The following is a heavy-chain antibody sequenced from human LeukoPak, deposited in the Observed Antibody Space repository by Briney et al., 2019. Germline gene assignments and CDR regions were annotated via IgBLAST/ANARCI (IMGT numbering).Heavy chain of an antibody. Sequence: SETLSLTCAVYGGSFSGYYWSWIRQPPGKGLEWIGEVNHGGNTNYNSSLKSRVTISVDTSKNQFSLKVSSVTAADTAVYYCARPDYGDYLRTYYFDSWGQGILVTVSS. V-gene: IGHV4-34*01. CDR3: ARPDYGDYLRTYYFDS. D-gene: IGHD4-17*01. J-gene: IGHJ4*02. CDR2: VNHGGNT. CDR1: GGSFSGYY.